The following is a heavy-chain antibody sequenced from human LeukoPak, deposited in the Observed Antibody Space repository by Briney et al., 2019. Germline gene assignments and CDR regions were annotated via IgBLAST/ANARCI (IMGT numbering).Heavy chain of an antibody. D-gene: IGHD3-22*01. J-gene: IGHJ4*02. CDR3: ARDQDGGKYYYESSGYSH. V-gene: IGHV3-21*01. CDR1: GFTFSSYG. CDR2: ISSGGHI. Sequence: GESLRLSCAASGFTFSSYGLNWARQAPGKGLEWVSTISSGGHIYYEDSVKGRFTISRDNAKNSLYLQMNSLRAEDTAVYYCARDQDGGKYYYESSGYSHWGQGILVSVCS.